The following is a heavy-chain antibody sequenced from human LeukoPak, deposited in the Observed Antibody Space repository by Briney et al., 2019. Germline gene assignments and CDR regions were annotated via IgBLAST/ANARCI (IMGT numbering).Heavy chain of an antibody. CDR2: MNANSGNT. D-gene: IGHD3-22*01. J-gene: IGHJ4*02. CDR1: GYTFTSYD. Sequence: ASVKVSCKASGYTFTSYDINWVRQATGPGLEWMGWMNANSGNTGYAQKFQGRVTITRNTSISTAYMELSSLRSEDTAVYYCARGPPSQRYYYDSSGYYLNYWGQGTLVTVSS. CDR3: ARGPPSQRYYYDSSGYYLNY. V-gene: IGHV1-8*03.